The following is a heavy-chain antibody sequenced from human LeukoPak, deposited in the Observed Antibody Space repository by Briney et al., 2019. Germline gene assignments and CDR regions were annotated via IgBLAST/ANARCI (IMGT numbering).Heavy chain of an antibody. J-gene: IGHJ6*04. Sequence: QPGGSLRLYCAASGFTFSSYEMNWVRQAQGQGLEWVSYISSSGSTIYYADSVKGRFTISRDNAKNSLYLQMNSLRAEDTAVDYCAELGITMIGGVWGKGTTVTISS. CDR1: GFTFSSYE. CDR2: ISSSGSTI. D-gene: IGHD3-10*02. CDR3: AELGITMIGGV. V-gene: IGHV3-48*03.